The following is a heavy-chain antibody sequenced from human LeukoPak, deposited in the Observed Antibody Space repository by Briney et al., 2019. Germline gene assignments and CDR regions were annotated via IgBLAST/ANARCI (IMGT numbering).Heavy chain of an antibody. CDR3: ARDSVVVAAMGAFDI. Sequence: PGRSLRLSCAASGFTFSSYAMHWVRQAPGKGLEWVAVISYDGSNKYYADSVKGRFTISRDNSKNTLYLQMYSLRAEDTAVYYCARDSVVVAAMGAFDIWGQGTMVTVSS. V-gene: IGHV3-30*04. D-gene: IGHD2-15*01. CDR2: ISYDGSNK. J-gene: IGHJ3*02. CDR1: GFTFSSYA.